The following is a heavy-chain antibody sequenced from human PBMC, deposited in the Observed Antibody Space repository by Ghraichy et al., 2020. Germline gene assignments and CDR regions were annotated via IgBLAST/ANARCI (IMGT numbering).Heavy chain of an antibody. Sequence: GGSLRLSCAASGFTFSSYWMSWVRQAPGKGLEWVANIKQDGSEKYYVDSVKGRFTISRDNAKNSLYLQMNSLRAEDTAVYYCARDLGSSSFWFDPWGQGTLVTVSS. CDR3: ARDLGSSSFWFDP. CDR2: IKQDGSEK. J-gene: IGHJ5*02. V-gene: IGHV3-7*01. CDR1: GFTFSSYW. D-gene: IGHD6-13*01.